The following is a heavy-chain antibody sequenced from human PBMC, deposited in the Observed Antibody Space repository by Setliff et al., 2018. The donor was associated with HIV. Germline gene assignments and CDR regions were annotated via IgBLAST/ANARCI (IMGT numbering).Heavy chain of an antibody. V-gene: IGHV4-59*01. J-gene: IGHJ6*04. CDR3: ARDVGEQLDV. CDR1: GGSISTFY. Sequence: SETLSLTCTVSGGSISTFYWSWIRQPPGKGLEWIGYIYYSGRTNYNPSLDSRVTMSVDTSKNQFSLKLSSVTAANTAVYYCARDVGEQLDVWGKGTTVTVSS. CDR2: IYYSGRT.